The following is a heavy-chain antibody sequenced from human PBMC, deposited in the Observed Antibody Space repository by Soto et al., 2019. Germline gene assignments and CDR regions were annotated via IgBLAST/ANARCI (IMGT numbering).Heavy chain of an antibody. Sequence: GGSLRLSCAASGFTFSDYYMSWIRQAPGKGLEWVSYISSSGSTIYYADSVKGRFTISRDNAEKSLYLQMNSLRGEDTAVYYCARGTHYYDSIGYSHFFDYWGQGTLVTVSS. CDR2: ISSSGSTI. V-gene: IGHV3-11*04. CDR1: GFTFSDYY. J-gene: IGHJ4*02. D-gene: IGHD3-22*01. CDR3: ARGTHYYDSIGYSHFFDY.